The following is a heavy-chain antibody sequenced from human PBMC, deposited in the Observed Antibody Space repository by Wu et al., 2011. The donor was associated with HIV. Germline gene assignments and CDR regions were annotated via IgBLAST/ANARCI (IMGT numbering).Heavy chain of an antibody. Sequence: QVQLVQSGAEVKKPGASVKVTCRASGGTFSNYAISWVRQAPGQGLEWMGRIIPIFGTTNYAQKFQGRVTITADESTSTAYLELSSLRSDDTAMYYCARELLDSDNLWGQGTLVTVSS. CDR2: IIPIFGTT. J-gene: IGHJ4*02. V-gene: IGHV1-69*18. CDR3: ARELLDSDNL. CDR1: GGTFSNYA. D-gene: IGHD3-22*01.